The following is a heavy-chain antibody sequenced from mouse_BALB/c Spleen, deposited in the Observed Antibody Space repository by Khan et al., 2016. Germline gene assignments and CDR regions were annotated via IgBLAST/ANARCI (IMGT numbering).Heavy chain of an antibody. CDR3: ARNYYGSSLWYFDY. CDR1: GYTFTDYS. D-gene: IGHD1-1*01. V-gene: IGHV9-2-1*01. J-gene: IGHJ2*01. CDR2: INTETGEP. Sequence: QSQLVQSGPELKKPGETVKISCKASGYTFTDYSMHWVKQAPGKGLKWMGWINTETGEPTYADDFKGRFAFSLETSASTAYLQINNLKNEDTATYFCARNYYGSSLWYFDYWGQGTTLTVSS.